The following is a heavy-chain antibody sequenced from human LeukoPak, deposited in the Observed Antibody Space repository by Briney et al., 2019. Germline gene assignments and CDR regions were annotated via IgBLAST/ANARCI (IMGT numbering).Heavy chain of an antibody. V-gene: IGHV4-34*01. J-gene: IGHJ4*02. CDR3: ARTVGGSNERSFDS. CDR2: INHSGTT. CDR1: GGPFTGYY. Sequence: SETLSLTCAGFGGPFTGYYWTWIRQPPGKGLEWIGEINHSGTTNYNPSLKSRVTISVDTSKNQFSLKLSSVTAADTAVYYCARTVGGSNERSFDSWGQGTLVTVSS. D-gene: IGHD1-26*01.